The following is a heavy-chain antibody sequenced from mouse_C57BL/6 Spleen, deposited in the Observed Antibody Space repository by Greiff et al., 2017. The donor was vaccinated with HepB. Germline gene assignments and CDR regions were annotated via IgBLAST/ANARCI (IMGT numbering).Heavy chain of an antibody. J-gene: IGHJ2*01. CDR2: IDPSDSYT. CDR3: ARDDYAFDY. CDR1: GYTFTSYW. V-gene: IGHV1-59*01. Sequence: QVQLQQPGAELVRPGTSVKLSCKASGYTFTSYWMHWVKQSPGQGLEWIGVIDPSDSYTNYNQKFKGKATLTVDTSSSTAYMQLSSLTSEDSAVYYCARDDYAFDYWGQGTTLTVSS. D-gene: IGHD2-4*01.